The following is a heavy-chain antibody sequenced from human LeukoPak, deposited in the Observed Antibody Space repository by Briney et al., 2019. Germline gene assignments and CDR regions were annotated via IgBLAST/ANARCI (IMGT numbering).Heavy chain of an antibody. CDR1: GFTFSSYA. D-gene: IGHD1-1*01. V-gene: IGHV3-23*01. Sequence: GGSLRLSCAASGFTFSSYAMSWVRQAPGKGLEWVSAISGSGGSTYYADSVKGRFTISRDNSKNTLYLQMNSLRAEDTAVYYCARDRGRTTDTIDYWGQGTLVTVSS. J-gene: IGHJ4*02. CDR2: ISGSGGST. CDR3: ARDRGRTTDTIDY.